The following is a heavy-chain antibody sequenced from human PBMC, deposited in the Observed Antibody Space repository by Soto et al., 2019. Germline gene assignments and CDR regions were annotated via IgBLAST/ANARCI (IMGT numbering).Heavy chain of an antibody. CDR3: AKRSSSSTFDY. V-gene: IGHV3-23*01. CDR2: ISGSDDST. J-gene: IGHJ4*02. Sequence: EVQLLESGGGLVQPGESLRLSCAAFGFTFSSYAMSWVRQAPGKGLEWVSVISGSDDSTYYADSVKGRFTISRDNSKNTLYLQMKSLRAEDTAVYYCAKRSSSSTFDYRGQGTLVTVSS. D-gene: IGHD6-6*01. CDR1: GFTFSSYA.